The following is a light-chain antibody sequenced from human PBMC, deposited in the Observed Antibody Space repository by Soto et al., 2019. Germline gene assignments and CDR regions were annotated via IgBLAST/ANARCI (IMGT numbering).Light chain of an antibody. Sequence: QTPLFLSVTPGQPASISCKSSQSLLHSDGKTYLNWYLQKPGQAPQLLIYEVSKRFSGVPERFSGSGSGTFFTLEISRVETEDVGVFFHFMQSTQLPRTFGQGTKLE. CDR3: MQSTQLPRT. CDR1: QSLLHSDGKTY. V-gene: IGKV2D-29*01. J-gene: IGKJ2*01. CDR2: EVS.